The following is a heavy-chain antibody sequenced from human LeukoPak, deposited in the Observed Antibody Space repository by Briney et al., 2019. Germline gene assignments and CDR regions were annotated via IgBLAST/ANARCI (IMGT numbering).Heavy chain of an antibody. V-gene: IGHV4-38-2*02. CDR2: VYESGTP. CDR3: ARVFLTPNSGSDAFDI. Sequence: SSETLSLTCSLSGLSISRGRFWVWIRQPPGKGLEWLATVYESGTPFYNPSLKSRLTISVDSPRNQFSLKLSSVTAADTAVYYCARVFLTPNSGSDAFDIWGQGTMVTVSS. D-gene: IGHD3-10*01. CDR1: GLSISRGRF. J-gene: IGHJ3*02.